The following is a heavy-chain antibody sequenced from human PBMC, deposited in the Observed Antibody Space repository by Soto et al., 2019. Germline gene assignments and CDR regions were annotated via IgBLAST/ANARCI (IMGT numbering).Heavy chain of an antibody. CDR3: ARREYSNRWLFDY. D-gene: IGHD6-13*01. CDR2: IHYTGSS. J-gene: IGHJ4*02. Sequence: SETLSLTCTVSGGSISSYYWSWIRQPPGKGLEWIGYIHYTGSSNYNPSLKSRVSISVDTSKNQLSLKLSSVTAADTAVYYCARREYSNRWLFDYRGQGSPVIVSS. V-gene: IGHV4-59*08. CDR1: GGSISSYY.